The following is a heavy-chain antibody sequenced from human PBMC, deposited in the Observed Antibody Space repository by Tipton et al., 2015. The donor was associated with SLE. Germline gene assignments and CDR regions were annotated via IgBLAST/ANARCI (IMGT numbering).Heavy chain of an antibody. J-gene: IGHJ4*02. Sequence: TLSLTCTVSGASISSDAYYWSWIRQHPGKGLEWIGYIYYRGSTFYNPSLKSRVTISFDTSKSQFSLDLTSVTAADTAVYYCARHSGDFGVVTDYWGQGTLVTVSS. CDR1: GASISSDAYY. V-gene: IGHV4-31*03. CDR2: IYYRGST. CDR3: ARHSGDFGVVTDY. D-gene: IGHD3-3*01.